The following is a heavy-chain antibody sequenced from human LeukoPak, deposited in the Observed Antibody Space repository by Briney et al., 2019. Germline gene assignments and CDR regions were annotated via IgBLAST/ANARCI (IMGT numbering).Heavy chain of an antibody. Sequence: SETLSLTCTVSGGSISSSSYYWGWIRQPPGKGLEWIGSIYYSGSTYYNPSLKSRVTISVDTSKNQFSLKLSSVTAADTAVYYCARQDCSSTSCYRGSSAFDIWGQGTMVTVSS. D-gene: IGHD2-2*02. CDR1: GGSISSSSYY. CDR2: IYYSGST. V-gene: IGHV4-39*01. CDR3: ARQDCSSTSCYRGSSAFDI. J-gene: IGHJ3*02.